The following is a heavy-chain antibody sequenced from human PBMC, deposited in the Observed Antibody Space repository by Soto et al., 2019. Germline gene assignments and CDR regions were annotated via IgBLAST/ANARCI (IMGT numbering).Heavy chain of an antibody. V-gene: IGHV3-23*01. D-gene: IGHD3-10*01. CDR1: GFPLIKYA. CDR3: AKGSPYYYGSGSYYYFDY. CDR2: LPRSGTT. J-gene: IGHJ4*02. Sequence: GGAPRLPFAASGFPLIKYALSWGRPAPGKGLEWVSTLPRSGTTPYADSVRGRFTISRDNSKNTLYLQMDSLKTEDTAVYYCAKGSPYYYGSGSYYYFDYWGQGTLVTVSS.